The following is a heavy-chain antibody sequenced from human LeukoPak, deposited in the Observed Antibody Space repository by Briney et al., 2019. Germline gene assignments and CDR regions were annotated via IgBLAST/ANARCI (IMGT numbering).Heavy chain of an antibody. D-gene: IGHD3-10*01. CDR2: ISSSSSYI. J-gene: IGHJ4*02. Sequence: GGSLRLSCAASGFTVSTYYMNWVRQAPGKGLEWVSSISSSSSYIYYADSVKGRFTISRDNAKNSLSLQMNSLRAEDTAVYYCAGGSGYYASGYYFDYWGQGTLVTVSS. V-gene: IGHV3-21*01. CDR3: AGGSGYYASGYYFDY. CDR1: GFTVSTYY.